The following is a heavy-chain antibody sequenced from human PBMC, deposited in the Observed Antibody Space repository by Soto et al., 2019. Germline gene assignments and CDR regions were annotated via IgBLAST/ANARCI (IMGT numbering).Heavy chain of an antibody. CDR1: GFTFSSYW. D-gene: IGHD3-22*01. J-gene: IGHJ4*02. V-gene: IGHV3-74*01. CDR2: INSDGSST. CDR3: ARDRSNYYDSSGYYNRLFDY. Sequence: EVQLVESGGGLVQPGGSLRLSCAASGFTFSSYWMHWVRQAPGKGLVWVSRINSDGSSTSYADSVKGRFTISRDNAKNTLYRQMTSLRAEDTAVYYCARDRSNYYDSSGYYNRLFDYWGQGTLVTVSS.